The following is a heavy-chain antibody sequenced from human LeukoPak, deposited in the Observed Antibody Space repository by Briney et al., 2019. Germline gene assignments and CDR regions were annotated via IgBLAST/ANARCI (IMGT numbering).Heavy chain of an antibody. J-gene: IGHJ4*02. CDR2: INHSGST. D-gene: IGHD2-2*01. CDR3: ARGPCRVRVFDY. CDR1: GGSFSGYY. Sequence: PSETLSLTCAVYGGSFSGYYWSWIRQPPGKGLEWIGEINHSGSTNYNPSLKSRVTISVDTSKNQFSLKLSSVTAADTAVYYCARGPCRVRVFDYWGQGTLVTVSS. V-gene: IGHV4-34*01.